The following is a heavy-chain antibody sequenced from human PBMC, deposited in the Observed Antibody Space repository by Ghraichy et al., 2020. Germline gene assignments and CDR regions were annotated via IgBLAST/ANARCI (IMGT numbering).Heavy chain of an antibody. D-gene: IGHD3-22*01. CDR2: IIPIFGTA. Sequence: SVKVSCKASGGTFSSYAISWVRQAPGQGLEWMGGIIPIFGTANYAQKFQGRVTITADESTSTAYMELSSLRSEDTAVYYCAREYYYDSSGYYRPRPRNGMDVWGQGTTVTVSS. CDR1: GGTFSSYA. J-gene: IGHJ6*02. V-gene: IGHV1-69*13. CDR3: AREYYYDSSGYYRPRPRNGMDV.